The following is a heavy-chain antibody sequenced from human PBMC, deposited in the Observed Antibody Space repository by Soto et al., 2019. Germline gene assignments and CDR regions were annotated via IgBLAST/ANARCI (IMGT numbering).Heavy chain of an antibody. Sequence: GESLKISCAASGFTFSNAWMSWVRQAPGKGLEWVGRIKSKTDGGTTDYAAPVKGRFTISRDDSKNTLYLQMNSLKTEDTAVYYCGIDIVVADLAFDIWGQGTMVTVSS. CDR1: GFTFSNAW. CDR2: IKSKTDGGTT. D-gene: IGHD2-2*01. V-gene: IGHV3-15*01. J-gene: IGHJ3*02. CDR3: GIDIVVADLAFDI.